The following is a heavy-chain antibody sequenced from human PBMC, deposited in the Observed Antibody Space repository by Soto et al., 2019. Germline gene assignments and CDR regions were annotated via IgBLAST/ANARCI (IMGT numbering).Heavy chain of an antibody. D-gene: IGHD2-21*01. CDR2: INTDGSVA. J-gene: IGHJ4*02. V-gene: IGHV3-74*03. CDR3: VRDMQLWRLDS. Sequence: EVQLVESGGGLVQPGESLRLSCAASGLTFRSYWMHWVRQAPGKGLVWVSRINTDGSVAMYVDSVKGRFTISRNNAKNTLYLHMSSIRAEATAVYYCVRDMQLWRLDSWGQGPLVTVSS. CDR1: GLTFRSYW.